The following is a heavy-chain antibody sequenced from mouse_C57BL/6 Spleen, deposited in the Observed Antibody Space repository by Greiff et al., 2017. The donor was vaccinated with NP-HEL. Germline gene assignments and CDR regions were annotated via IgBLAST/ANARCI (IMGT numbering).Heavy chain of an antibody. Sequence: QVQLQQPGAELVMPGASVKLSCKASGYTFTSYWMHWVKQRPGQGLEWIGEIDPSDSYTNYNQKFKGKSTLTVDKSSSTAYMQLSSLTSEDSAVYYCARGDYDGFYYFDYWGQGTTLTVSS. CDR1: GYTFTSYW. CDR2: IDPSDSYT. D-gene: IGHD2-4*01. CDR3: ARGDYDGFYYFDY. V-gene: IGHV1-69*01. J-gene: IGHJ2*01.